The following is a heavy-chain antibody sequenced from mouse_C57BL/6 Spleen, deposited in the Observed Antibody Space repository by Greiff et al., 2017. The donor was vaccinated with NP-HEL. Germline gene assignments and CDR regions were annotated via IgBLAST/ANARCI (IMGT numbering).Heavy chain of an antibody. CDR3: ARGALRVYAMDY. CDR1: GFTFSDYG. J-gene: IGHJ4*01. V-gene: IGHV5-17*01. Sequence: EVKLMESGGGLVKPGGSLKLSCAASGFTFSDYGMHWVRQAPEKGLEWVAYISSGSSTIYYADTVKGRFTISRDNAKNTLFLQMTSLRSEDTPMYYCARGALRVYAMDYWGQGTTVPVPS. CDR2: ISSGSSTI. D-gene: IGHD3-2*02.